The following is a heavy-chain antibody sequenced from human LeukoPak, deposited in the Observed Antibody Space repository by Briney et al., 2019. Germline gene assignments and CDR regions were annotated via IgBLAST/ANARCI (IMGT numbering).Heavy chain of an antibody. CDR1: GFTFSSYA. J-gene: IGHJ6*02. CDR2: ISGSGGST. CDR3: AKDFSSGTYYPYYYYGMDV. Sequence: GRSLRLSCAASGFTFSSYAMTWVRQAPGKGLEWVSAISGSGGSTSYADSVKGRCTISRDNSKNTLFLQMNSLRAEDTALYYCAKDFSSGTYYPYYYYGMDVWGQGTTVTVSS. D-gene: IGHD3-10*01. V-gene: IGHV3-23*01.